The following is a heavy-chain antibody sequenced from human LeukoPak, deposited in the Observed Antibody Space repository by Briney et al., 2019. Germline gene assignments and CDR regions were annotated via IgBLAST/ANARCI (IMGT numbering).Heavy chain of an antibody. CDR1: GGSFSGYY. J-gene: IGHJ4*02. CDR2: INHSGGT. Sequence: PSETLSLTCAVYGGSFSGYYWSWIRQPPGKGLEWIGEINHSGGTYYNPSLKSRVTLSVDTSKNQFSLKMNSVTAADTAVYYCARGRYSQYFDYWGPGTLVTVSS. V-gene: IGHV4-34*01. CDR3: ARGRYSQYFDY. D-gene: IGHD5-18*01.